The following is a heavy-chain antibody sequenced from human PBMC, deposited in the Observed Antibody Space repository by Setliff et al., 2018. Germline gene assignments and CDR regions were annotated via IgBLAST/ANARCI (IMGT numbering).Heavy chain of an antibody. V-gene: IGHV3-7*03. CDR3: ARDILGSFSY. Sequence: GESLKLSCAASGFTFSTYWMNWVRQAPGKGLEWVASIRKDGSEKYYVDSVKGRFTISRDNAKNSVYLQMNSLRAEDTAVYYCARDILGSFSYWGQGTLVTVSS. CDR2: IRKDGSEK. D-gene: IGHD2-15*01. J-gene: IGHJ4*02. CDR1: GFTFSTYW.